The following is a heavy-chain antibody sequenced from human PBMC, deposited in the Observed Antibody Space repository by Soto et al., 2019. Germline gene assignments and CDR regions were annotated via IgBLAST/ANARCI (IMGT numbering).Heavy chain of an antibody. CDR3: GRVNTSRGATGLGK. Sequence: PSETLSLTCTVSGGSISSGGYYWSWIRQHPGKGLEWIGYIYYSGSTYYNPSLKSRVTISVDTSKNQFSLKLSSVTAADTAVYYGGRVNTSRGATGLGKGGKEPRATVSS. D-gene: IGHD1-26*01. CDR1: GGSISSGGYY. V-gene: IGHV4-31*03. CDR2: IYYSGST. J-gene: IGHJ4*02.